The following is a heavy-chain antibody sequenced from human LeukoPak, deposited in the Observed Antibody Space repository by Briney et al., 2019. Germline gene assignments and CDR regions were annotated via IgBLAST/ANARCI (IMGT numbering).Heavy chain of an antibody. V-gene: IGHV3-7*01. CDR1: GFSFSSYW. D-gene: IGHD6-13*01. Sequence: GGSLRLSCAASGFSFSSYWMTWVRQAPGEGLEWVANIKQDGSEKYSLDSVKGRFTISRDNAKNSLSLQMNSLRAEDTAVYYCARIAYVSTWYIDYWGQGTLVTVSS. J-gene: IGHJ4*02. CDR2: IKQDGSEK. CDR3: ARIAYVSTWYIDY.